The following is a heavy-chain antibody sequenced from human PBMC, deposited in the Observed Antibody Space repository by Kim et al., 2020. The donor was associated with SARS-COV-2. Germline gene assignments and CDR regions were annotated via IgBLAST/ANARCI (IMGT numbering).Heavy chain of an antibody. V-gene: IGHV3-49*03. CDR1: GFTFGDYA. CDR2: IRSKAYGGTT. CDR3: TRDSSSWYVPNGGY. J-gene: IGHJ4*02. D-gene: IGHD6-13*01. Sequence: GGSLRLSCTASGFTFGDYAMSWFRQAPGKGLEWVGFIRSKAYGGTTEYAASVKGRFTISRDDSKSIAYLQMNSLKTEDTAVYYCTRDSSSWYVPNGGYWGQGTLVTVSS.